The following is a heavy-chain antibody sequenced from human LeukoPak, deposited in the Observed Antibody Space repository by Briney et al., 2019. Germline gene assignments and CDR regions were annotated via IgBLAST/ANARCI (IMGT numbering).Heavy chain of an antibody. J-gene: IGHJ6*04. CDR2: ISSSGSTI. CDR3: ERLDNTRIGGV. CDR1: GFTFSSYS. V-gene: IGHV3-48*04. Sequence: GGSLTLSCAVSGFTFSSYSMNWVRQAPGKGLEWVSYISSSGSTIYYADSVKGRFTISRDNAKNTLYLQMNSLRAEDRAVLHCERLDNTRIGGVGGKGTTVTISS. D-gene: IGHD3-10*01.